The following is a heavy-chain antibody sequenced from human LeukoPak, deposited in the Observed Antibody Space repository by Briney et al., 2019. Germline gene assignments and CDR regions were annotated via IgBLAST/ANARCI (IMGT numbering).Heavy chain of an antibody. CDR2: ISSSSSYI. CDR1: GFTFSSYS. J-gene: IGHJ5*02. CDR3: ARVHSSSWYVGNWFDP. Sequence: PGGSLRLSCAASGFTFSSYSMNWVRQAPGKGLEWVSSISSSSSYIYYADSVKGRFTISRDNAKNSLYLQMHSLRAEDTAVYYCARVHSSSWYVGNWFDPWGQGTLVTVSS. V-gene: IGHV3-21*01. D-gene: IGHD6-13*01.